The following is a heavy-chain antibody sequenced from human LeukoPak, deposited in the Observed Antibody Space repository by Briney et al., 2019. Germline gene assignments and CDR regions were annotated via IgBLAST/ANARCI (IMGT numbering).Heavy chain of an antibody. Sequence: SETLSLTCTVSGYSISSDYYWGWIRQPPGKGLEWIGSIYDSGNTYYNPSLKSRVTMSVDMSKNQFSLKLSSVTAADTAVYYCARGPTYQPIDYWGQGTLVTVSS. CDR2: IYDSGNT. CDR1: GYSISSDYY. J-gene: IGHJ4*02. D-gene: IGHD2-2*01. CDR3: ARGPTYQPIDY. V-gene: IGHV4-38-2*02.